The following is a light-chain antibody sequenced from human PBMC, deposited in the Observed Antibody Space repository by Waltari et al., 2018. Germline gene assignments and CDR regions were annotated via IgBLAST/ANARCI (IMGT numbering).Light chain of an antibody. CDR3: QDLHDYPV. CDR2: PAS. Sequence: IQLTQSPSSLSASVGHRVPIPCRASPDISSHLAWYQKKPGKAPTLLFYPASTLESGVPSRFSGSGSGTEFTLTITSLQPEDFATYFCQDLHDYPVFGPGTKVDIK. J-gene: IGKJ3*01. CDR1: PDISSH. V-gene: IGKV1-9*01.